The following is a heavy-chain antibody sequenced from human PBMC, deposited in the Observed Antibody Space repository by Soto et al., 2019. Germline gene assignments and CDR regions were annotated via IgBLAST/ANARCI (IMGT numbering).Heavy chain of an antibody. Sequence: SETVSLTCAVYGGSFSGYYWSWIRQPPGKGLEWIGEINHSGSTNYNPSLKSRVTMSVDTSKNQFSLKLNSVTAADTAVYYCARDIHAGFTHYCDPWGQGTLGTVSA. V-gene: IGHV4-34*01. CDR3: ARDIHAGFTHYCDP. D-gene: IGHD1-26*01. CDR1: GGSFSGYY. J-gene: IGHJ5*02. CDR2: INHSGST.